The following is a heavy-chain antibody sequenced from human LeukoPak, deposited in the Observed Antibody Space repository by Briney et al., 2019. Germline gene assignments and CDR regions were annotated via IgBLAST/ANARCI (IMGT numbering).Heavy chain of an antibody. Sequence: PSETLSLTYTVSGYSISSGYYWGWIRQPPGKGLEWIGSIYHSGGTYYNPSLKSRVTISVDTSKNQFSLKLSSVTAADTAVYYCARGSRGSTSERHLRYYYYYYMDVWGKGTTVTVSS. CDR2: IYHSGGT. CDR1: GYSISSGYY. J-gene: IGHJ6*03. V-gene: IGHV4-38-2*02. D-gene: IGHD2-2*01. CDR3: ARGSRGSTSERHLRYYYYYYMDV.